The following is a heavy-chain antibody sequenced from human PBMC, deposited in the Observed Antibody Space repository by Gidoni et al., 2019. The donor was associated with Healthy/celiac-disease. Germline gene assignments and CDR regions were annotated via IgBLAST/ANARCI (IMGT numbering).Heavy chain of an antibody. Sequence: QVQLVQSGAEVKKPGASVKVSCTASGYTFTGYYMHWVRQAPGQGLEWMGWINPNSGGTNYAQKFKGWVTMTRDTSISTAYMELSRLRSDDTAVYYCARSRYYDSSGYYPDAFDIWGQGTMVTVSS. CDR2: INPNSGGT. J-gene: IGHJ3*02. D-gene: IGHD3-22*01. CDR1: GYTFTGYY. V-gene: IGHV1-2*04. CDR3: ARSRYYDSSGYYPDAFDI.